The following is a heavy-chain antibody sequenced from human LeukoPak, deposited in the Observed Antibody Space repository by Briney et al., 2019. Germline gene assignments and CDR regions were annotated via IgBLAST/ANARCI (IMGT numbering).Heavy chain of an antibody. D-gene: IGHD6-13*01. CDR1: GGTFSSYA. CDR2: IIPILGIA. V-gene: IGHV1-69*04. Sequence: SVKVSCKASGGTFSSYAISWVRQAPGQGLEWMGRIIPILGIANYAQKFQGRVTITADKSTSTAYMELSSLRSEDTAVYYCAGPQAAAVPVSYYYYGMGVWGQGTTVTVSS. J-gene: IGHJ6*02. CDR3: AGPQAAAVPVSYYYYGMGV.